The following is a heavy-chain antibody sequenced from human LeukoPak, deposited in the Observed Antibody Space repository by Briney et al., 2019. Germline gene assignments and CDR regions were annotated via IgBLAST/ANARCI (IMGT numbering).Heavy chain of an antibody. D-gene: IGHD2-2*01. J-gene: IGHJ6*03. CDR3: ARARSVVPAALPDYYYYMDV. Sequence: PGGSLRLSCAASGFTFSDYYMSWIRQAPGKGLEWVSYISSSGSTIYYADSVKGRFTTSRDNAKNSLYLQMNSLRAEDTAVYYCARARSVVPAALPDYYYYMDVWGKGTTVTVSS. CDR1: GFTFSDYY. V-gene: IGHV3-11*04. CDR2: ISSSGSTI.